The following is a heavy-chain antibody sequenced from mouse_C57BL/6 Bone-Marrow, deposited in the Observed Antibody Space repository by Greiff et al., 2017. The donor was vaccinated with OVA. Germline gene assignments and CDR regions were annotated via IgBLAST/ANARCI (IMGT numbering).Heavy chain of an antibody. V-gene: IGHV1-19*01. J-gene: IGHJ2*01. CDR1: GYTFTDYY. CDR3: AREVLWLRPDYFDY. Sequence: EVQLQQSGPVLVKPGASVKMSCKASGYTFTDYYMNWVKQSHGKSLEWIGVINPYNGGTSYNQKFKGKATLTVDKSSSTAYMELNSLTSEDSAVYYYAREVLWLRPDYFDYWGQGTTLTVSS. D-gene: IGHD2-2*01. CDR2: INPYNGGT.